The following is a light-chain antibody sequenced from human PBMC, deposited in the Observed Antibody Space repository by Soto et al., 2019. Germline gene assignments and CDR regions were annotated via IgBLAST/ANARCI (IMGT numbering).Light chain of an antibody. V-gene: IGKV3-11*01. CDR3: QQCSNSVSP. Sequence: VLTQSPATLSLSPGDRATLSCRASQSVSSYLAWYPQKPCQAPRLLIYDASNRPTTIPASFSGSESVTDFDRTITTLEPEDFAVWYCQQCSNSVSPFGGGTTVAI. J-gene: IGKJ4*01. CDR1: QSVSSY. CDR2: DAS.